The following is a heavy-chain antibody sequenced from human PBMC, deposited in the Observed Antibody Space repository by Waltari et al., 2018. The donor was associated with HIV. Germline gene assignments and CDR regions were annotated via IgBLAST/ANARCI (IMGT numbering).Heavy chain of an antibody. CDR3: ARLYCSSTSCYPYWYFDL. Sequence: QVQLQESGPGLVKPSETLSLTCTVSGGSISSYYWSWIRQPPGQGLEWIGYIYYSGSTNYNPSLKSRVTISVDTSKNQFPLKLSSVTAADTAVYYCARLYCSSTSCYPYWYFDLWGRGTLVTVSS. J-gene: IGHJ2*01. CDR2: IYYSGST. CDR1: GGSISSYY. V-gene: IGHV4-59*01. D-gene: IGHD2-2*01.